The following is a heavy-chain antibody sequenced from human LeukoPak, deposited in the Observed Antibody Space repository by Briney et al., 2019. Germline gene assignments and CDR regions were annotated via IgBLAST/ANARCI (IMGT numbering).Heavy chain of an antibody. CDR3: ARVPARRVVTTPTYFDF. CDR2: FSYSGST. D-gene: IGHD2-21*02. Sequence: SETLSLTCTVSGGSISDYYWNWIRQPPGKGLEWIGYFSYSGSTNYNPSLKSRVTISVDTSKNQFSLKLSSVTAEDTAVYYCARVPARRVVTTPTYFDFWGQGTLVTVSS. J-gene: IGHJ4*02. CDR1: GGSISDYY. V-gene: IGHV4-59*01.